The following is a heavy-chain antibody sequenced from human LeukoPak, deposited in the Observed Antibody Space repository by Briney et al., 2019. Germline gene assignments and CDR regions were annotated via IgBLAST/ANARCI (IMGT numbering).Heavy chain of an antibody. CDR2: IYHSGTT. D-gene: IGHD6-13*01. Sequence: PSGTLSLTCTVSGYSISSGYYWGWIRQPPGKGLEWIGSIYHSGTTYYNPSLKSRVTISVDTSKNQFSLKLTSVTAADTAVYYCARGYSSSWYFNWFDPWGQGTLVTVSS. CDR1: GYSISSGYY. V-gene: IGHV4-38-2*02. J-gene: IGHJ5*02. CDR3: ARGYSSSWYFNWFDP.